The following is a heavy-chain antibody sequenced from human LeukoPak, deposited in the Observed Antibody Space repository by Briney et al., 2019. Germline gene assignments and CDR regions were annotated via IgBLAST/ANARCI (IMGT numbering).Heavy chain of an antibody. D-gene: IGHD6-19*01. J-gene: IGHJ4*02. CDR1: GFTFSSYA. CDR3: ARDGSGWPTEFDYCDY. CDR2: ISYDGSNK. Sequence: GRSLRLSCAASGFTFSSYAMHWVRQAPGKGLEWVAVISYDGSNKYYADSVKGRSTISRDNSKNTLYLQMNSLRAEDTAVYYCARDGSGWPTEFDYCDYWGQGTLVTVSS. V-gene: IGHV3-30-3*01.